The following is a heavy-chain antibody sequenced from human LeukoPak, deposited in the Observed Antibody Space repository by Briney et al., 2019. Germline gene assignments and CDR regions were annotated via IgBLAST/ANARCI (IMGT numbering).Heavy chain of an antibody. CDR1: EYSFPNYC. CDR3: AIGRGGQQLGDY. D-gene: IGHD6-13*01. Sequence: GESLKISCKHSEYSFPNYCIGWVSQLPGKGLEWMGIIYPDDSDTRYSPSFQGQVTISADRSIRTAYLQWSSLKPSDTAMYYCAIGRGGQQLGDYWGQGTLVTVSS. CDR2: IYPDDSDT. V-gene: IGHV5-51*01. J-gene: IGHJ4*02.